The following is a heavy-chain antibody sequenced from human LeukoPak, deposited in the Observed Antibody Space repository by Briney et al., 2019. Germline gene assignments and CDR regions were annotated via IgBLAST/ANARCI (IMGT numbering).Heavy chain of an antibody. V-gene: IGHV1-69*05. CDR3: ASSCSSTSCYVTDYYYYYMDV. Sequence: GASVKVSCKASGGTFSSYAISWVRQAPGQGLEWMGGIIPIFGTANYAQKFQGRVTITTDESTSTAYMELSSLRSEDTAVYYCASSCSSTSCYVTDYYYYYMDVWGKGTTVTVSS. D-gene: IGHD2-2*01. CDR2: IIPIFGTA. J-gene: IGHJ6*03. CDR1: GGTFSSYA.